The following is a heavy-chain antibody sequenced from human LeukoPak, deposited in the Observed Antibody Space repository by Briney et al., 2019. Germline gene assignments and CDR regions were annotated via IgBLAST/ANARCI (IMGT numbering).Heavy chain of an antibody. D-gene: IGHD2-21*02. CDR3: ARAPVDCGGDCYGPFDY. J-gene: IGHJ4*02. CDR1: GGSISSYY. V-gene: IGHV4-59*01. Sequence: SETLSLTCTVSGGSISSYYWSWIRQPPGKGLKWIGYIYYSGSTNYNPSLKSRVTISVDTSKNQFSLKLSSVTAADTAVYYCARAPVDCGGDCYGPFDYWGQGTLVTVSS. CDR2: IYYSGST.